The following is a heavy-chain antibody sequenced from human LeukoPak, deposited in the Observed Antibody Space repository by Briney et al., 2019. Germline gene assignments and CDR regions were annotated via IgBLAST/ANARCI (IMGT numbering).Heavy chain of an antibody. Sequence: GASVKVSCKASGYTFTGYYMHWVRQAPGQGLEWMGWINPNSGGTNYAQKFQGRVTMTRDTSISTAYMELSRLRSDDTAVNYCATESDPHAYGDFIWGQETRVTVSS. J-gene: IGHJ4*02. CDR3: ATESDPHAYGDFI. CDR2: INPNSGGT. CDR1: GYTFTGYY. D-gene: IGHD4-17*01. V-gene: IGHV1-2*02.